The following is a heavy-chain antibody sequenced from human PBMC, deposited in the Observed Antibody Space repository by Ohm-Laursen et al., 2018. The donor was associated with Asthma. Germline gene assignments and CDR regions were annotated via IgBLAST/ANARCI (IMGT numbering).Heavy chain of an antibody. Sequence: SETLSLTCAVSGGSISSGGYYWSWIRQHPGKGLEWIGYIYYSGSTYYNPSLKSRVTISVDTSKNQFSLKLSSVTAADAAVYYCARAGLGGESTPFDPWGQGTLVTVSS. D-gene: IGHD2-21*01. CDR1: GGSISSGGYY. CDR3: ARAGLGGESTPFDP. V-gene: IGHV4-31*11. J-gene: IGHJ5*02. CDR2: IYYSGST.